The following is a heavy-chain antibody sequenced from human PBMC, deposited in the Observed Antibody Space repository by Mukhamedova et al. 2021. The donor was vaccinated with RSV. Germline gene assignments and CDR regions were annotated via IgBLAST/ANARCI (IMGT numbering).Heavy chain of an antibody. CDR3: ARDLGDGIAVAGLPFDY. D-gene: IGHD6-19*01. Sequence: QKFQGRVTITADESTSTAYMELSSLRSEDTAVYYCARDLGDGIAVAGLPFDYWGQGNLVTVSS. J-gene: IGHJ4*02. V-gene: IGHV1-69*01.